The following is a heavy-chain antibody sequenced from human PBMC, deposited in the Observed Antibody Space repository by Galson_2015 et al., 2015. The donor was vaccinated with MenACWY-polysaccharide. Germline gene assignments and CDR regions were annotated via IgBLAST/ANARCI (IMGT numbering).Heavy chain of an antibody. Sequence: SLRLSCAASGFNFSILVMTWVRQGPGKGLEWVSAISPGSETAYYSDSVKGRFTISRDNSKDTLHLQMDSLRAEDTAVYYCGKGGWADTWCHGTLVTVSS. D-gene: IGHD1-26*01. V-gene: IGHV3-23*01. CDR3: GKGGWADT. CDR2: ISPGSETA. J-gene: IGHJ5*01. CDR1: GFNFSILV.